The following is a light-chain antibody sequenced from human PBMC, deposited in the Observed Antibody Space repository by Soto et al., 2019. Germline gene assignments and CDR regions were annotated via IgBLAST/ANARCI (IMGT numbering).Light chain of an antibody. CDR2: GAS. J-gene: IGKJ1*01. CDR1: QSVSSN. CDR3: QQNNDLPLT. V-gene: IGKV3-15*01. Sequence: EIVMTQSPATLSVSPGERATLSCRASQSVSSNLAWYQQKPGQAPRLLIYGASTRATGIPARFSGSGSGTEFTIIIGILPSEDSVVYYWQQNNDLPLTFGQGTKVEIK.